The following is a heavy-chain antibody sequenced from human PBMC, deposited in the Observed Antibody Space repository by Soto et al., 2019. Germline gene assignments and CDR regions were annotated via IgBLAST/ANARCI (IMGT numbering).Heavy chain of an antibody. D-gene: IGHD1-26*01. CDR1: GFTFSSYE. V-gene: IGHV3-48*03. CDR2: ISSSGSPI. Sequence: PGGSLRLSFTASGFTFSSYEMNWGRQAPGKGLEWVSYISSSGSPIYYADSVKGRFTISRDNAKNSLYLQMNSLRAEDTAVYYCARAKWELLRFPGFDYWGQGTLVTVSS. J-gene: IGHJ4*02. CDR3: ARAKWELLRFPGFDY.